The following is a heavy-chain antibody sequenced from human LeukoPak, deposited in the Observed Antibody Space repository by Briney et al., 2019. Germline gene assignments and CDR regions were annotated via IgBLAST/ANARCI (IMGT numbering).Heavy chain of an antibody. V-gene: IGHV1-2*02. CDR3: ARVPEDNWGIDY. J-gene: IGHJ4*02. CDR1: GYTLTDYY. CDR2: INPNSGAT. Sequence: ASVKVSCKASGYTLTDYYLHWVRQAPGQGLKWMGWINPNSGATHYAQSFQARVTMTRDTSISTAYMELSRLRSDDTAVYYCARVPEDNWGIDYWGQGTLVTVSS. D-gene: IGHD7-27*01.